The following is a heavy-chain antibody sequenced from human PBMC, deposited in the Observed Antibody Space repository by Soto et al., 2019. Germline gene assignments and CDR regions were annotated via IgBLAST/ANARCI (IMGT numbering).Heavy chain of an antibody. Sequence: GGTLRLSCAASGFTFSRFDMHWVGQATGKGLEWVSAIGTAGDTYYPGSVKGRFTISRENAKNSLYLQMNSLRAGDTAVYYFARVGSYSGMDVWGQGTTVTVSS. CDR2: IGTAGDT. V-gene: IGHV3-13*01. CDR1: GFTFSRFD. CDR3: ARVGSYSGMDV. J-gene: IGHJ6*02. D-gene: IGHD5-12*01.